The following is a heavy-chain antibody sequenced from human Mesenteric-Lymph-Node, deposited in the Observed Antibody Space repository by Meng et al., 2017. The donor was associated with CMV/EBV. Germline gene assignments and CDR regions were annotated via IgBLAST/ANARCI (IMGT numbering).Heavy chain of an antibody. CDR1: GGTFSSYT. J-gene: IGHJ4*02. D-gene: IGHD1-26*01. Sequence: ASVKVSCKASGGTFSSYTISWVRQATGQGLEWMGWVNPNSGKSGYAQKFQDRVIMTTNTSINTPYMELSSLRSEDTAVYYCARSVKWNPLDFWGQGTLVTAS. CDR2: VNPNSGKS. V-gene: IGHV1-8*02. CDR3: ARSVKWNPLDF.